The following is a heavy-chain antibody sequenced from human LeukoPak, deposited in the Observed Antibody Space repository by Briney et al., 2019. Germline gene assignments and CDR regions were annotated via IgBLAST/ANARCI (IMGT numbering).Heavy chain of an antibody. Sequence: PGGSLRLSCAVSGFTFRSYDMHWVRQPTGKGLEWVSGINIAGDTYYPGSVKGRFTISRQNAKNSLYLQMNSLRAGDTSVYYCARDGCRGGSCTNWYYGLDVWGQGTTVTVSS. D-gene: IGHD2-15*01. J-gene: IGHJ6*02. CDR1: GFTFRSYD. V-gene: IGHV3-13*04. CDR3: ARDGCRGGSCTNWYYGLDV. CDR2: INIAGDT.